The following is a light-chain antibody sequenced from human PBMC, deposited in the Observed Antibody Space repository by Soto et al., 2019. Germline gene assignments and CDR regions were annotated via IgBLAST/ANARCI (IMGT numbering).Light chain of an antibody. Sequence: ETVMTQSPATLSVSPGESSTLSCRAIQSISSNLAWFQQKPGQAPRLLIYDASTMATGFPARFSGSGSGTEFTLTISSLQSEDFAVYYCQQYNNWPLTFGGGTKVDI. CDR2: DAS. CDR3: QQYNNWPLT. J-gene: IGKJ4*01. CDR1: QSISSN. V-gene: IGKV3-15*01.